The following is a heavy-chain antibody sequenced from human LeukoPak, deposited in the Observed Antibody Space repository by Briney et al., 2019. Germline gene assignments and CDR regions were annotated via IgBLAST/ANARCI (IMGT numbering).Heavy chain of an antibody. CDR2: VSGSRANT. D-gene: IGHD5-12*01. J-gene: IGHJ4*02. CDR3: AKLGLIVAMMSHFDD. Sequence: PGGSLRLSCVASGFTLRSYAMSWVRQAPGRGLEWVSAVSGSRANTYYADSVKGRFTISRDNSKNTVYLQMSSLRAEDTAVYYCAKLGLIVAMMSHFDDWGQGTLVTVSS. V-gene: IGHV3-23*01. CDR1: GFTLRSYA.